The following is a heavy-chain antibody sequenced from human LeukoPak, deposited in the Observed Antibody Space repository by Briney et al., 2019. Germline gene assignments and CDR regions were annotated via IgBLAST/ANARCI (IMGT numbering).Heavy chain of an antibody. V-gene: IGHV4-39*07. CDR3: AREYCSGGSCYFDGWFDP. CDR1: GGSISSSSYY. D-gene: IGHD2-15*01. Sequence: SETLSLTCTVSGGSISSSSYYWGWIRQPPGKGLEWIGSIYHSGSTYYNPSLKSRVTISVDTSKNQFSLKLSSVTAADTAVYYCAREYCSGGSCYFDGWFDPWGQGTLVTVSS. CDR2: IYHSGST. J-gene: IGHJ5*02.